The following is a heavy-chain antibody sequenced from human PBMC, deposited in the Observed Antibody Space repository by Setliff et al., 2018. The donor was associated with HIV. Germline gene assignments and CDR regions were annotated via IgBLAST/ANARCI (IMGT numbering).Heavy chain of an antibody. CDR1: GFTFSSYA. CDR2: ISGSGGST. J-gene: IGHJ4*02. V-gene: IGHV3-23*01. Sequence: SLRLSCAASGFTFSSYAMAWVRQAPGKGLEWVSAISGSGGSTYYADSVKGRFTISRDKSKNTVYLQMYSLRAEDTALYYCAKDRVGYCSSISCPGGFDYWGQGTLVTVSS. D-gene: IGHD2-2*03. CDR3: AKDRVGYCSSISCPGGFDY.